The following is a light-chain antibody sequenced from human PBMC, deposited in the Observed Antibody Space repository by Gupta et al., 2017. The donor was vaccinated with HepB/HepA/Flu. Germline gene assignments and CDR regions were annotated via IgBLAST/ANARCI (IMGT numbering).Light chain of an antibody. CDR1: SSDIVAGYD. Sequence: QSVLTQPPSVSGAPWQRVTIPCTGSSSDIVAGYDVHWYQHLPGTDPKLLIVGDSNRPSGVPDRFSGLKSGTSASPATPGLQAEDEADYYCPYSDTSLSGAGFGGGTKLTVL. CDR2: GDS. V-gene: IGLV1-40*01. CDR3: PYSDTSLSGAG. J-gene: IGLJ2*01.